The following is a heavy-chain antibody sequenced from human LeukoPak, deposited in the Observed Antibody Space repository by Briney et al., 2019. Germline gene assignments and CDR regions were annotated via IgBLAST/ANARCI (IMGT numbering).Heavy chain of an antibody. CDR1: GYTFTSYG. J-gene: IGHJ4*02. Sequence: ASVKVSCKASGYTFTSYGISWVRQAPGQGLGWMGWISAYNGNTNYAQKLQGRVTMTTDTSTSTAYMELRSPRSDDTAVYYCAKDLLEWSQELDYWGQGTLVTVSS. D-gene: IGHD3-3*01. CDR3: AKDLLEWSQELDY. V-gene: IGHV1-18*01. CDR2: ISAYNGNT.